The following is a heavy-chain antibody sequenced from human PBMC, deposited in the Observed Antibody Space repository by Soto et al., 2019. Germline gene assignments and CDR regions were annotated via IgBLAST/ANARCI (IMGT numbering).Heavy chain of an antibody. J-gene: IGHJ6*02. CDR3: AAALTVTTGYYSDGMDV. CDR1: GGTFSSYA. CDR2: FIPIFGTA. V-gene: IGHV1-69*01. Sequence: QVQLVQSGAEVKKPGSSVKVSCKASGGTFSSYAISWVRQAPGQGLELVGGFIPIFGTANYAHKFQGRVTITADESTSKAYMELGSVRSEDTAVYYCAAALTVTTGYYSDGMDVWGQGTTVTVSS. D-gene: IGHD4-4*01.